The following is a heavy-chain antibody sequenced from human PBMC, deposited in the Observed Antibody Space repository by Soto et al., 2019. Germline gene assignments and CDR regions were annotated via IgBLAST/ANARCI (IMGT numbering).Heavy chain of an antibody. CDR2: IGSNGGDR. J-gene: IGHJ4*02. CDR3: VKVGTRDGYNYNDF. V-gene: IGHV3-64D*08. Sequence: GGSMGLACSASGFTFRTYAMHWVRQAQGKGLEYVSAIGSNGGDRYYADSVKGRFTISRDNSKNTLYLQMSSLRAEDTAVYFCVKVGTRDGYNYNDFWGQGTLVTVSS. CDR1: GFTFRTYA. D-gene: IGHD5-12*01.